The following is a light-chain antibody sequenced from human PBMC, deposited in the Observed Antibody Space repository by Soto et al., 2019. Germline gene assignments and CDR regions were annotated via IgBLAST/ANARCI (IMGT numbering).Light chain of an antibody. V-gene: IGKV3-20*01. J-gene: IGKJ3*01. CDR1: QSVRGSS. Sequence: EVVLTQSPGTLSLSPGEGATLSCRASQSVRGSSFAWYQQKPGQAPRLLIYSVSSRATGIPDRFSGSGSGTDFTLTISRLEPEDFAVDYCQQYGVLPVTFGLGNTVDIK. CDR2: SVS. CDR3: QQYGVLPVT.